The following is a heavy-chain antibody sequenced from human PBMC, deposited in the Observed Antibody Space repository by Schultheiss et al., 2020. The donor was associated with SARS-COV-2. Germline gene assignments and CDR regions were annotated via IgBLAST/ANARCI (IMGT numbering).Heavy chain of an antibody. J-gene: IGHJ6*02. CDR2: IYHSGST. Sequence: SQTLSLTCAVSGYSISSGYYWGWIRQPPGKGLEWIGSIYHSGSTNYNPSLKSRVTISVDTSKNQFSLKLSSVTAADTAVYYCARDVIVVVPEDYYYYGMDVWGQGTTVTVSS. D-gene: IGHD2-2*01. CDR1: GYSISSGYY. V-gene: IGHV4-38-2*02. CDR3: ARDVIVVVPEDYYYYGMDV.